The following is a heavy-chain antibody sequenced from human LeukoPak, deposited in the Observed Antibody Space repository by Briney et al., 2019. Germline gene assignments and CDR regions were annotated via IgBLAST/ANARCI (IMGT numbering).Heavy chain of an antibody. V-gene: IGHV4-39*01. CDR2: IYYSGST. J-gene: IGHJ4*02. D-gene: IGHD6-13*01. CDR3: ASCTAAGPCWY. Sequence: SETLSLTCTVSGGSISSSSYYWGWIRQPPGKGLEWIGSIYYSGSTYYNPSLKSRVTISVDTSKNQFSLKLSSVTAADTAVYYCASCTAAGPCWYWGQGTLVTVSS. CDR1: GGSISSSSYY.